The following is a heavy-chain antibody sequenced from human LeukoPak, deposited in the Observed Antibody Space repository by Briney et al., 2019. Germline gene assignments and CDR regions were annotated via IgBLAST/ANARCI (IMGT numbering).Heavy chain of an antibody. D-gene: IGHD6-13*01. Sequence: SGTLSLTCTVSGGSISSGGYYWSWIRQPPGKGLEWIGYIYHSGSTYYNPSLKSRVTISVDRSKNQFSLKLSSVTAADTAVYYCARAWTPGIAAFFDYWGQGTLVTVSS. J-gene: IGHJ4*02. V-gene: IGHV4-30-2*01. CDR3: ARAWTPGIAAFFDY. CDR2: IYHSGST. CDR1: GGSISSGGYY.